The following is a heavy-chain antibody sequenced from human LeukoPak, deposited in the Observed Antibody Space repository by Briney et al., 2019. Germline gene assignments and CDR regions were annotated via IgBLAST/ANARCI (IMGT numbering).Heavy chain of an antibody. CDR3: ARWYYSGWAFDY. V-gene: IGHV4-59*08. J-gene: IGHJ4*02. Sequence: SETLSLTCTVSGGSISTYYWTWSRQPPGKGLEWIGYIHNSVTNSKPSLKSRVAISVDTSKNQFSLKLSSVTAADTAVYYCARWYYSGWAFDYWGQGTLVTVSS. D-gene: IGHD6-19*01. CDR1: GGSISTYY. CDR2: IHNSVT.